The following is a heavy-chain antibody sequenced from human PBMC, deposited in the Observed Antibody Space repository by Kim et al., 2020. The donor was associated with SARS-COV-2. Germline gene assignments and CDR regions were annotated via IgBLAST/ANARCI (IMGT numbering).Heavy chain of an antibody. CDR3: AKETYYYDSSGYYGFDY. V-gene: IGHV3-9*01. J-gene: IGHJ4*02. Sequence: VKGRFTISRDNAKNSLYLQMNSLRAEDTALYYCAKETYYYDSSGYYGFDYWGQGTLVTVSS. D-gene: IGHD3-22*01.